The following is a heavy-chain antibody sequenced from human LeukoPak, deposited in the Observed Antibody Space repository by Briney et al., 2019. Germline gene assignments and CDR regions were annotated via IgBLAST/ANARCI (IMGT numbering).Heavy chain of an antibody. CDR1: GFTVSSNY. V-gene: IGHV3-53*01. D-gene: IGHD1-26*01. Sequence: GGSLRLSCAASGFTVSSNYMSWVRQAPGKGLEWVSVIYSGGSTYYADSVKGRFTISRDNSKNTLYLQMNSLRADDTAVYYCARWGGDSGTSQRGYWGQGTLVTVSS. J-gene: IGHJ4*02. CDR3: ARWGGDSGTSQRGY. CDR2: IYSGGST.